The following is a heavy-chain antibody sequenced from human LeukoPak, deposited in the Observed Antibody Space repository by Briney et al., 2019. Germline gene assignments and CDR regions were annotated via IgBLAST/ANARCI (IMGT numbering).Heavy chain of an antibody. D-gene: IGHD3-10*01. Sequence: PGGSLRLSCAAPGFTFSSYWMSWVRQAPGKGLEWVANIKQDGSEKYYVDSVKGRFTISRDNAKNSLYLQMNSLRAEDTAVYYCARDERGYWGQGTLVTVSS. V-gene: IGHV3-7*01. J-gene: IGHJ4*02. CDR1: GFTFSSYW. CDR2: IKQDGSEK. CDR3: ARDERGY.